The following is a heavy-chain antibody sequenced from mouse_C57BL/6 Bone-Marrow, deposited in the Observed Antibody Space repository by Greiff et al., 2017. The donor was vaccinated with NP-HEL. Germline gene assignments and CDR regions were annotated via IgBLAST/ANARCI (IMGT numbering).Heavy chain of an antibody. CDR2: IYPGDGDT. J-gene: IGHJ3*01. D-gene: IGHD2-4*01. CDR1: GYAFSSSW. CDR3: ARRGYDYDLAY. Sequence: VQLQQSGPELVKPGASVKISCKASGYAFSSSWMNWVKQRPGKGLEWIGRIYPGDGDTNYNGKFKGKATLTADKSSSTAYMQLSSLTSEDSAVYFCARRGYDYDLAYWGQGTLVTVSA. V-gene: IGHV1-82*01.